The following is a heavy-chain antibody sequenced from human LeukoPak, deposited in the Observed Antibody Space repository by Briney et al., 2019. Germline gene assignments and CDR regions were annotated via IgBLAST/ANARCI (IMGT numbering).Heavy chain of an antibody. Sequence: PSETLSLTCTVSGYSISSGYYWGWIRQPPGKGLEWIGSIYHSGSTYYNPSLKSRVTISVDTSKNQFSLKLSSVTAADTAVYYCAREGGWYPHLDYWGQGTLVTVSS. V-gene: IGHV4-38-2*02. CDR3: AREGGWYPHLDY. CDR1: GYSISSGYY. CDR2: IYHSGST. J-gene: IGHJ4*02. D-gene: IGHD6-19*01.